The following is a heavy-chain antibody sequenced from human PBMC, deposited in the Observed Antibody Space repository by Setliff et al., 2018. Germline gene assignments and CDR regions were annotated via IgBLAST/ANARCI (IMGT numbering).Heavy chain of an antibody. V-gene: IGHV4-38-2*02. CDR2: IYHSGST. CDR1: GYSIGSGYY. J-gene: IGHJ6*02. CDR3: AREHGYSYGQTYYYYGMDV. D-gene: IGHD5-18*01. Sequence: SETLSLTWGVTGYSIGSGYYWGWIRLSPGKGLEWIGSIYHSGSTYYNPSLKSRVTISVDTSKNQFSLKLSSVTAADTAVYYCAREHGYSYGQTYYYYGMDVWGQGTTVTVSS.